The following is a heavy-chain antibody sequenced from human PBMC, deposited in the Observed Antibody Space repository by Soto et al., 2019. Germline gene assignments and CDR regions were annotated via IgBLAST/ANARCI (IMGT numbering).Heavy chain of an antibody. CDR2: IYYSGRA. Sequence: TSETLSLTCAVSGGSISSGGYSWSWIRQPPGKGLEWIGYIYYSGRANYNPSLRGRGRMSIDKSKNLLSLKVNYVNAADTAMYYCARIQDGDALDIWGQGTVVTVSS. CDR3: ARIQDGDALDI. J-gene: IGHJ3*02. V-gene: IGHV4-30-2*01. CDR1: GGSISSGGYS.